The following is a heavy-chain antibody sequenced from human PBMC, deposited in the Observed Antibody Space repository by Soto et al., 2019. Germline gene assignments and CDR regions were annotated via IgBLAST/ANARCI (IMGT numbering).Heavy chain of an antibody. V-gene: IGHV1-69*01. J-gene: IGHJ6*02. CDR2: IIPIFGTA. Sequence: QVQLVQSGAEVKKPGSSVKVSCKASGGTFSSYAISWVRQAPGQGLEWMGGIIPIFGTANYAQKFQGRVTITAEESTSTAYMELSSLRSEDTAVYYCARGRVVVVVAADYYYYGMDVWGQGTTVTVSS. CDR3: ARGRVVVVVAADYYYYGMDV. D-gene: IGHD2-15*01. CDR1: GGTFSSYA.